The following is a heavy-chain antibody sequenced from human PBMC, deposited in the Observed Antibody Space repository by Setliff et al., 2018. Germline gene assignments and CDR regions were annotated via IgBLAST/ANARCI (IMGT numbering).Heavy chain of an antibody. CDR3: AREAKRNVVVVVAATPVY. Sequence: ASVKVSCKDSGYTFSTYGISWVRQAPGQGLEWMGWISAYNGNTSYAQKFQGRVTMTRGTSTSTVYMELSSLRSEDTAVYYCAREAKRNVVVVVAATPVYWGQGTLVTVSS. D-gene: IGHD2-15*01. V-gene: IGHV1-18*01. CDR2: ISAYNGNT. CDR1: GYTFSTYG. J-gene: IGHJ4*02.